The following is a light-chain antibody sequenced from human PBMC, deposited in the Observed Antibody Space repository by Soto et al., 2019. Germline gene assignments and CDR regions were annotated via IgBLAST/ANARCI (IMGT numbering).Light chain of an antibody. Sequence: EIVLTQSPGTLSLSPGEGATLSCRASQSIVANYLAWYQQKPGQSPRLIIYGVSNRATGIPDRFSGSGSSTELTLTLNRLEPEDSAEYYCQQYGSSPGTFGQGTKVEIK. V-gene: IGKV3-20*01. CDR2: GVS. J-gene: IGKJ1*01. CDR1: QSIVANY. CDR3: QQYGSSPGT.